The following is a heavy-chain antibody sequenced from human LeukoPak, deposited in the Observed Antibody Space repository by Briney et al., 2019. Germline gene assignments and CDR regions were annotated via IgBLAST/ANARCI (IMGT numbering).Heavy chain of an antibody. J-gene: IGHJ4*02. CDR1: GFTFGDYA. CDR3: TRDQYYDILTGYPGPFDY. Sequence: GGSLRLSCTASGFTFGDYAMSWVRQAPGKGLEWVGFIRSKACGGTTEYAASVKGRFTISRDDSKSIAYLQMNSLKTEDTAVYYCTRDQYYDILTGYPGPFDYWGQGTLVTVSS. CDR2: IRSKACGGTT. V-gene: IGHV3-49*04. D-gene: IGHD3-9*01.